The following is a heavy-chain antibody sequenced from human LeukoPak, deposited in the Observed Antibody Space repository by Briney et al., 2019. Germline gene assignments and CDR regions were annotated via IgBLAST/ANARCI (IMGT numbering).Heavy chain of an antibody. CDR3: ARDPRWLTPDCTSTSCYENYSDP. Sequence: PSETLSLTCGVSGYSISSGYQWAWIRQSPGKGLEWIGSIYHSGSAHYNPSLKSRVTISVETSKNQFSLNMYSVTAADTAVYYCARDPRWLTPDCTSTSCYENYSDPWGQVTLVTVSS. V-gene: IGHV4-38-2*02. J-gene: IGHJ5*02. D-gene: IGHD2-2*01. CDR2: IYHSGSA. CDR1: GYSISSGYQ.